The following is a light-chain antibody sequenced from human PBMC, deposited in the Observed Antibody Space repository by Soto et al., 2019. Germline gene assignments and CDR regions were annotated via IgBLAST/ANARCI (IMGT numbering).Light chain of an antibody. J-gene: IGKJ2*01. CDR3: QQYHSFSLT. CDR2: DVF. V-gene: IGKV1-5*01. Sequence: DIQMTQSPSSLSASVGDRVTITCRASQSITYWLAWYQQKPGRAPKLLIYDVFNLQSGVPSRFSGSGSGTEFTLTISSLQPDDSETYYCQQYHSFSLTFGQGAKVDIK. CDR1: QSITYW.